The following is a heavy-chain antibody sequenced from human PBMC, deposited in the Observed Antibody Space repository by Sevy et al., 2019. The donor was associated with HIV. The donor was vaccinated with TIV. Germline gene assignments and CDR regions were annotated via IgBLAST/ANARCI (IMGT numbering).Heavy chain of an antibody. CDR2: ISDTGTST. J-gene: IGHJ4*02. D-gene: IGHD7-27*01. CDR3: AKFAGDFPHFDF. Sequence: GGSLRLSCAASGFTFSTYSMTWVRQAPRKGLEWVSAISDTGTSTYYTDSDEGRFTISRDNAKSTLFLHMNSLRAEDTDLYYCAKFAGDFPHFDFWGLGTLVTVSS. CDR1: GFTFSTYS. V-gene: IGHV3-23*01.